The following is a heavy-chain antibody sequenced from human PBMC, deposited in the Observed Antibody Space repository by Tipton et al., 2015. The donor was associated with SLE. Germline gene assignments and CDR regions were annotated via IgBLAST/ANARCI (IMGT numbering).Heavy chain of an antibody. CDR3: ARATPDAFDI. J-gene: IGHJ3*02. Sequence: TLSLTCTVSGGSISSSSYYWSWIRQPPGKGLEWIGEINHSGSTNYNPSLKSRVTISVDTSKNQFSLKLSSVTAADTAVYYCARATPDAFDIWGQGTMVTVSS. D-gene: IGHD4-23*01. CDR1: GGSISSSSYY. V-gene: IGHV4-39*07. CDR2: INHSGST.